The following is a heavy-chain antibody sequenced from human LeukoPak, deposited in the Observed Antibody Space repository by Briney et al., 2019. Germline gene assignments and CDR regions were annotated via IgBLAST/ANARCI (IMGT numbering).Heavy chain of an antibody. J-gene: IGHJ5*02. CDR2: IWYDGSNK. CDR3: ARDGSCSSTSCYHWFDP. CDR1: GFTFSSYG. Sequence: GGSLRLSCAASGFTFSSYGMHWVRQAPGKGLEWVAVIWYDGSNKYYADSVKGRFTISRDNSKNTLYLQMNSLRAEDTAVYYCARDGSCSSTSCYHWFDPWGQGTLVTVSS. V-gene: IGHV3-33*01. D-gene: IGHD2-2*01.